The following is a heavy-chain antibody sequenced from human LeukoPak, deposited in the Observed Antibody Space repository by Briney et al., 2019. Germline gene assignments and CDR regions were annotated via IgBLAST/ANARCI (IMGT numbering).Heavy chain of an antibody. CDR2: IHTNSWNP. Sequence: ASVKVSCKASRYTFTSYGVSWVRQAPGQGREWMGWIHTNSWNPTYAHGFTGRFVFSLDTSVSTTYLQISSLKAEDTAVYYWARGGILRIAAAGTDYWGQGTLVTVSS. V-gene: IGHV7-4-1*02. CDR1: RYTFTSYG. CDR3: ARGGILRIAAAGTDY. J-gene: IGHJ4*02. D-gene: IGHD6-13*01.